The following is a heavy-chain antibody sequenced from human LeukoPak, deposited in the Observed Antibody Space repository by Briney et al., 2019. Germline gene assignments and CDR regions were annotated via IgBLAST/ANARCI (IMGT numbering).Heavy chain of an antibody. Sequence: GGSLRLSCAASGFTFSSYGMHWVRQAPGKGLEWVAVIWYDGSNKYYADSVKGRFTISRDNSKNTLYLQMNSLRAEDTAVYYCARETFGGTAFDIWGQGTMVTVSS. J-gene: IGHJ3*02. CDR2: IWYDGSNK. CDR3: ARETFGGTAFDI. V-gene: IGHV3-33*01. D-gene: IGHD3-10*01. CDR1: GFTFSSYG.